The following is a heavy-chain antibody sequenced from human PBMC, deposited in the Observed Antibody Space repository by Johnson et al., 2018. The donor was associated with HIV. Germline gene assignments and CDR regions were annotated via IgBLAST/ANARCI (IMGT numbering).Heavy chain of an antibody. V-gene: IGHV3-30-3*01. J-gene: IGHJ3*02. CDR3: ARERGYCVNPAFDI. D-gene: IGHD2-21*02. CDR1: GFTFSSYA. Sequence: QVQLVESGGDVVQPGRSLRLSCAASGFTFSSYALHWVRQAPGKGLEWVAVLSYDGSNKFYADSVKGRFTISRDNSKNTLYQQMNSLRTEDTAMYYCARERGYCVNPAFDIWGQGTMVTVSS. CDR2: LSYDGSNK.